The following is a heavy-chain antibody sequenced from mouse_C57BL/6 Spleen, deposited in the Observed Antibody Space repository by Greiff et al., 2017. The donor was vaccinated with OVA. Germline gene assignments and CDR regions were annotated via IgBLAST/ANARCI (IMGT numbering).Heavy chain of an antibody. V-gene: IGHV1-54*01. CDR2: INPGSGGT. Sequence: VQLQQSGAELVRPGTSVKVSCKASGYAFTNYLIEWVKQRPGQGLEWIGVINPGSGGTNYNEKFKGKATLTADKSSSTAYMQLSSLTSEDSAVYFCARWGDYGSGYYCDYWGQGTTLTVSS. J-gene: IGHJ2*01. CDR1: GYAFTNYL. D-gene: IGHD1-1*01. CDR3: ARWGDYGSGYYCDY.